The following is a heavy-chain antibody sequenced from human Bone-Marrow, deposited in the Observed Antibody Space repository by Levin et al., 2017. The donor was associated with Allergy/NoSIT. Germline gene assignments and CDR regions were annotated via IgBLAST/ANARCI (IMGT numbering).Heavy chain of an antibody. Sequence: QTGGSLRLSCAASGFTVSSNYMSWVRQAPGKGLEWVSVLYSDGRTYYADSVKGRFTISRDNPKNSLYLQMNSLRDEDTAVYYCAGHSGGWYGRGWFDPWDQGTLVTVSS. D-gene: IGHD6-19*01. CDR2: LYSDGRT. J-gene: IGHJ5*02. V-gene: IGHV3-66*04. CDR3: AGHSGGWYGRGWFDP. CDR1: GFTVSSNY.